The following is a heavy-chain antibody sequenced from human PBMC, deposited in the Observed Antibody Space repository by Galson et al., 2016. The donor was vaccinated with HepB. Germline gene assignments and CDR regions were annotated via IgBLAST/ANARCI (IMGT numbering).Heavy chain of an antibody. Sequence: TLSLTCTVSGGSISSGGYYWSWIRQHPGKGLEWIGYIHYSGSTYYNPSLESRVSISVDTSKNQFSLKLSSVTAADTAVYYCAGDKNERGYSYGHFDYWGRGALVTVSS. V-gene: IGHV4-31*03. CDR2: IHYSGST. CDR1: GGSISSGGYY. J-gene: IGHJ4*02. CDR3: AGDKNERGYSYGHFDY. D-gene: IGHD5-18*01.